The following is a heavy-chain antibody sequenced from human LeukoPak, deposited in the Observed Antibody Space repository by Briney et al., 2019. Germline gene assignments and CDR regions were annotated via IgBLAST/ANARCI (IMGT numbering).Heavy chain of an antibody. CDR1: GFTFSNAW. V-gene: IGHV3-15*01. CDR3: TTEGDRYRLGPYYYYYMDV. J-gene: IGHJ6*03. D-gene: IGHD3-16*01. CDR2: IKSKTDGGTT. Sequence: PGGSLRLSCAASGFTFSNAWMSWVRQAPGKGLEWVGRIKSKTDGGTTDYAAPVKGRFTISRDDSKNTLYLQMNSLKTEDTAVYYCTTEGDRYRLGPYYYYYMDVWGKGTTVTVSS.